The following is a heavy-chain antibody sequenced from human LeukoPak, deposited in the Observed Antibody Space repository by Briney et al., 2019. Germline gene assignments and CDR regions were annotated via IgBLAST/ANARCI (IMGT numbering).Heavy chain of an antibody. CDR2: ISRSSSHI. J-gene: IGHJ4*02. V-gene: IGHV3-21*01. CDR1: GITFSSYE. CDR3: ARDHRLDYYGTRDYYFDY. D-gene: IGHD3-10*01. Sequence: GGSLRLSCVVSGITFSSYEMNWVRQAPGKGLEWVSSISRSSSHIHYADSVKGRFTISRDNSKNSLYLQMNSLRAEDTALYYCARDHRLDYYGTRDYYFDYWGQGTLVTVSS.